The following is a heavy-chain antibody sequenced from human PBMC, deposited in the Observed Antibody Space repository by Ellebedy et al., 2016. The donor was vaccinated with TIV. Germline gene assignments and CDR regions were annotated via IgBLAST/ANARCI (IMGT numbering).Heavy chain of an antibody. CDR2: ISSDGRYK. CDR3: ARDGCSSTNCLTYYYYFYGMDV. CDR1: GFSFSSFA. D-gene: IGHD2-2*01. J-gene: IGHJ6*02. Sequence: GGSLRLSXAASGFSFSSFAMHWVRQAPGKGLEWVAVISSDGRYKNYADSVKGRFTISRDNSKNTLYLQMNSLRTVDTAVYYCARDGCSSTNCLTYYYYFYGMDVWGQGTTVPVSS. V-gene: IGHV3-30*04.